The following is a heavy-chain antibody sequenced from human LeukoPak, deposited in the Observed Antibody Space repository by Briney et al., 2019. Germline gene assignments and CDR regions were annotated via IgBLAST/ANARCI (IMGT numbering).Heavy chain of an antibody. V-gene: IGHV3-30*02. CDR3: AKPLTSAARGAFDI. D-gene: IGHD6-6*01. J-gene: IGHJ3*02. CDR2: IRYDGSNK. Sequence: GGSLRLSCAASGFTFSSYGMHWVRQAPGKGLEWVAFIRYDGSNKYYADSVKGRFTISRDNSKNTLYLQMNSLRAEDTAVYYCAKPLTSAARGAFDIWGQGTMVTVSS. CDR1: GFTFSSYG.